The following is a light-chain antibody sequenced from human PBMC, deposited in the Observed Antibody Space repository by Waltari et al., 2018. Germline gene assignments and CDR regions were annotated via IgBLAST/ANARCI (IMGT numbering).Light chain of an antibody. V-gene: IGLV2-23*01. CDR2: EAT. CDR1: STDLASYNL. Sequence: QSALSQPASVSGSPGQSLTITCTGASTDLASYNLVAWYQHHPNRAPKLIIYEATNRPSGISHRFSGAKSCATASLRISGLQADDEADYYCCSYTGSSTSYGCGGGTKVTVL. CDR3: CSYTGSSTSYG. J-gene: IGLJ1*01.